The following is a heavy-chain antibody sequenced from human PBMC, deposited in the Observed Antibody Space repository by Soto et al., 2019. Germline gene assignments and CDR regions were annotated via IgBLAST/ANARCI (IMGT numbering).Heavy chain of an antibody. CDR3: ARDGLTISSSKYYFDF. V-gene: IGHV1-46*01. J-gene: IGHJ4*01. CDR1: GYTFTIYY. D-gene: IGHD3-3*01. Sequence: GASVKVSCKASGYTFTIYYMHWVRQAPGQGLEWMGIINPTGVSTTFAQNFQGRVTMTRDKSTSRVYMEVSSLRSEDTAVYYCARDGLTISSSKYYFDFSGHGTVVTVSS. CDR2: INPTGVST.